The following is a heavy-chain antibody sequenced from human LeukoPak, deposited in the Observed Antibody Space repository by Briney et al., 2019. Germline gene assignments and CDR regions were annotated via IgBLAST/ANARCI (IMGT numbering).Heavy chain of an antibody. D-gene: IGHD6-6*01. Sequence: PGGSLRLSCAASGFTFSSYGMHWVRQAPGKGLEWVAVIWYDGSNKYYADSVKGRFTISRDSSKNTLYLQMNSLRAEDTAVYYCARDGASIEKGFDYWGQGTLVTVSS. V-gene: IGHV3-33*01. J-gene: IGHJ4*02. CDR3: ARDGASIEKGFDY. CDR1: GFTFSSYG. CDR2: IWYDGSNK.